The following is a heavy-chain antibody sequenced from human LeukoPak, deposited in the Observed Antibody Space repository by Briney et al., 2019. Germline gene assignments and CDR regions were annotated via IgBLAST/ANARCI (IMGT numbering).Heavy chain of an antibody. CDR2: VSYSGRT. CDR1: GASISNYY. V-gene: IGHV4-59*08. D-gene: IGHD1-1*01. J-gene: IGHJ4*02. Sequence: SETLSLTCTVSGASISNYYWSWIRQPPGKGLECIGYVSYSGRTNHNPSLKSRVTISADTSKNQFPLKLTSVTAADTAVYYCARHERGAENLDYWGQETLVTVSS. CDR3: ARHERGAENLDY.